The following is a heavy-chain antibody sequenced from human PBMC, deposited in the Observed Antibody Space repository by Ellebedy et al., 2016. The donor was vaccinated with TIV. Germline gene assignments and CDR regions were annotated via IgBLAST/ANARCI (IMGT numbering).Heavy chain of an antibody. V-gene: IGHV3-33*08. D-gene: IGHD6-19*01. CDR3: ARDQRQWLVLYYYYYMDV. J-gene: IGHJ6*03. Sequence: GESLKISCAASGFTFSSYGMHWVRQAPGKGLEWVAVIWYDGSNKYYADSVKGRFTISRDNSKNTLYLQMNSLRAEDTAVYYCARDQRQWLVLYYYYYMDVWGKGTTVTVSS. CDR1: GFTFSSYG. CDR2: IWYDGSNK.